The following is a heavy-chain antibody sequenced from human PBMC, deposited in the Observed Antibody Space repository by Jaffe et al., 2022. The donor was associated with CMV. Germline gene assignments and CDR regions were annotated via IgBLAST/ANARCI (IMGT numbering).Heavy chain of an antibody. V-gene: IGHV4-34*01. CDR1: GGSFSGYY. J-gene: IGHJ4*02. D-gene: IGHD3-16*02. CDR3: ARGRWPILYDYVWGSYPRSGYFDY. CDR2: INHSGST. Sequence: QVQLQQWGAGLLKPSETLSLTCAVYGGSFSGYYWSWIRQPPGKGLEWIGEINHSGSTNYNPSLKSRVTISVDTSKNQFSLKLSSVTAADTAVYYCARGRWPILYDYVWGSYPRSGYFDYWGQGTLVTVSS.